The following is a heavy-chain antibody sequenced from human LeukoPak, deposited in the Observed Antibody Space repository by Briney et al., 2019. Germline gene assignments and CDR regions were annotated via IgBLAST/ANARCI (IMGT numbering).Heavy chain of an antibody. CDR2: ITGDASVT. J-gene: IGHJ3*02. CDR3: AKAYSSSLYGDAFHI. V-gene: IGHV3-23*01. CDR1: GFTFKFYA. Sequence: PWGSLRLSCAGSGFTFKFYAMTWVRQAPGKGLEWVSGITGDASVTYDADSVKGRFNISRDNSKNTLYLQLNSLRVEDAAVYYCAKAYSSSLYGDAFHIWSQGTKVTVSP. D-gene: IGHD6-13*01.